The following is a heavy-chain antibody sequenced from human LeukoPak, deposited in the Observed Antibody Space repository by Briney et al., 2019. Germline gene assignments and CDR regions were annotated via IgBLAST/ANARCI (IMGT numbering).Heavy chain of an antibody. CDR1: GYTFTSYG. CDR2: ISAYNGNT. Sequence: GASVKVSYKASGYTFTSYGISWVRQAPGQGLERRGWISAYNGNTNYAQKLQGRVTMATDTSTSTAYMELRSLRSDDTAVYYCARVSYRLTGYSDYWGQGTLVTVSS. CDR3: ARVSYRLTGYSDY. J-gene: IGHJ4*02. D-gene: IGHD3-9*01. V-gene: IGHV1-18*01.